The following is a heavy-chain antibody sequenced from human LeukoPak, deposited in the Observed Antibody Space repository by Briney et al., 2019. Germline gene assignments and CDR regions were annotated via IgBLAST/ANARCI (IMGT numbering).Heavy chain of an antibody. J-gene: IGHJ6*03. Sequence: GGSLRLSCAASGFTFSDYGMHWVRQAPGKGLKWVAFIRYDETTKFYADSVEGRFTISRDNSKNTLYLQMTSLRVEDTAVYSCAKTGFQWGDYYYYMDVWGKGTTVTVSS. CDR3: AKTGFQWGDYYYYMDV. CDR1: GFTFSDYG. CDR2: IRYDETTK. V-gene: IGHV3-30*02. D-gene: IGHD1-14*01.